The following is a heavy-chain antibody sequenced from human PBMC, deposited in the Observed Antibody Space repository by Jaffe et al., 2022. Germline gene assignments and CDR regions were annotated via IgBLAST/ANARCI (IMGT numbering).Heavy chain of an antibody. V-gene: IGHV7-4-1*02. CDR3: ARGVGCSGGSCYSDPYYYYYMDV. Sequence: QVQLVQSGSELKKPGASVKVSCKASGYTFTSYAMNWVRQAPGQGLEWMGWINTNTGNPTYAQGFTGRFVFSLDTSVSTAYLQISSLKAEDTAVYYCARGVGCSGGSCYSDPYYYYYMDVWGKGTTVTVSS. J-gene: IGHJ6*03. CDR1: GYTFTSYA. CDR2: INTNTGNP. D-gene: IGHD2-15*01.